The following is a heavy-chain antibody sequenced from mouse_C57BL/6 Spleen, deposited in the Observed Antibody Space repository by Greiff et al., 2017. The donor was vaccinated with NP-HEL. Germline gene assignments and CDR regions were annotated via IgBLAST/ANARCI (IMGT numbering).Heavy chain of an antibody. V-gene: IGHV1-64*01. CDR3: ARKSNYGAWFAY. J-gene: IGHJ3*01. Sequence: QVQLQQPGAELVKPGASVKLSCKASGYTFTNYWMHWVKQRPGQGLEWIGMIHPNSGSTNYNEKFKSKATLTVDKSSSTAYMQLRSLTSEDSAVFYCARKSNYGAWFAYWGQGTLVTVSA. CDR1: GYTFTNYW. CDR2: IHPNSGST. D-gene: IGHD1-1*02.